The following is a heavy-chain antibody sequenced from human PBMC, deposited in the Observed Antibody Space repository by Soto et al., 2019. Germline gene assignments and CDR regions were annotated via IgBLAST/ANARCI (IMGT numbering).Heavy chain of an antibody. CDR2: IVPMFGTA. CDR1: GGTFSRYA. D-gene: IGHD3-22*01. CDR3: ARGVYYDSRGYYFFF. V-gene: IGHV1-69*13. Sequence: SVKVSCKASGGTFSRYALSWVRQAPGQGPEWMGGIVPMFGTANYAQKFQGRVTITADESTSTAYMQLSSLRSEDTAVYYCARGVYYDSRGYYFFFWGQGTLVTVSS. J-gene: IGHJ4*02.